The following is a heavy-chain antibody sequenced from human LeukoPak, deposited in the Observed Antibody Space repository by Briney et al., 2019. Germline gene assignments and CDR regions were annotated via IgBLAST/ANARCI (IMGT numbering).Heavy chain of an antibody. Sequence: GGSLRLSCAASGFTFSNYYMTWIRQTPGRGLEWISHISTDSSNTNYADSVKGRFTVSRDNAQNSLLLQMNSLRAEDTAIYYCARLHSLAGAGTYDYWGQGTLVTVSS. CDR1: GFTFSNYY. J-gene: IGHJ4*02. V-gene: IGHV3-11*06. CDR3: ARLHSLAGAGTYDY. D-gene: IGHD6-13*01. CDR2: ISTDSSNT.